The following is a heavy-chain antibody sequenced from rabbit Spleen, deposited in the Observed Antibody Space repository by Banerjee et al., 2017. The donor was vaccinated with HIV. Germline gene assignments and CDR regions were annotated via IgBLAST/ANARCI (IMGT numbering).Heavy chain of an antibody. D-gene: IGHD4-1*01. CDR2: IYAAKGST. Sequence: QLTETGGGLVQPGGSLTLSCKASGIDSTKYYITWVRQAPGKGLEWIGIIYAAKGSTDYASWVNGRFTISSDNAQSTVDLKMTSLTAADTATYFCARAIVPWLGLTRLDLWGPGTLVTVS. J-gene: IGHJ3*01. CDR3: ARAIVPWLGLTRLDL. CDR1: GIDSTKYY. V-gene: IGHV1S7*01.